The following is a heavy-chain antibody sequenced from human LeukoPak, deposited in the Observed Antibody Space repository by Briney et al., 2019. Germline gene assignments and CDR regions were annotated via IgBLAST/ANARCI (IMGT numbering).Heavy chain of an antibody. V-gene: IGHV3-30*03. CDR1: GFTFSSYG. Sequence: GGSLRLSCAASGFTFSSYGMHWVRQAPGKGLEWVAVISYDGSNKYYADSVKGRFTISRDNAKNTLYLQMNSLRAEDTAVYYCARALDDYIWGSYRWFPADAFDIWGQGTMVTVSS. CDR2: ISYDGSNK. J-gene: IGHJ3*02. D-gene: IGHD3-16*02. CDR3: ARALDDYIWGSYRWFPADAFDI.